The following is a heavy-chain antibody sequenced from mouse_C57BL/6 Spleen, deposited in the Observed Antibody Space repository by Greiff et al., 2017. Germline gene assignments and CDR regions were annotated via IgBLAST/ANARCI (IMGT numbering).Heavy chain of an antibody. Sequence: QVQLQQSGPELVKPGASVKISCKASGYAFSSSWMNWVKQRPGKGLEWIGRIYPGDGDTNYNGKFKGKATLTADKSSSTAYMQLSSLTSEYSAVYFCARELTGSGYFDVWGTGTTVTVSS. V-gene: IGHV1-82*01. CDR3: ARELTGSGYFDV. CDR2: IYPGDGDT. CDR1: GYAFSSSW. D-gene: IGHD4-1*01. J-gene: IGHJ1*03.